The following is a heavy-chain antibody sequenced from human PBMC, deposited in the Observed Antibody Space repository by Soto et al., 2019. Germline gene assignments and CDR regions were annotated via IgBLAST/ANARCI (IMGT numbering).Heavy chain of an antibody. D-gene: IGHD2-21*02. CDR3: ARVSRDNCGGDCYSFDY. J-gene: IGHJ4*02. CDR2: IGTAGDT. V-gene: IGHV3-13*01. CDR1: GFTFSSYD. Sequence: LRLSCAASGFTFSSYDMHWVRQATGKGLEWVSAIGTAGDTYYPGSVKGRFTISRENAKNSLYLQMNSLRAGDTAVYYCARVSRDNCGGDCYSFDYWGQGTLVTVSS.